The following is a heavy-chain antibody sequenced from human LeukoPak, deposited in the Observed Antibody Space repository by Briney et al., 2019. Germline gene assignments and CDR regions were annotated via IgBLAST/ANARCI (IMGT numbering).Heavy chain of an antibody. Sequence: SETLSLTCTVSGGSISSYYWSWIRQPPGKGLEWIGEINHSGSTNYNPSLKSRVTISVDTSKNQFSLKLSSVTAADTAVYYCARRVRYYYDSSGYYPSYYFDYWGQGTLVTVSS. D-gene: IGHD3-22*01. J-gene: IGHJ4*02. V-gene: IGHV4-34*01. CDR2: INHSGST. CDR1: GGSISSYY. CDR3: ARRVRYYYDSSGYYPSYYFDY.